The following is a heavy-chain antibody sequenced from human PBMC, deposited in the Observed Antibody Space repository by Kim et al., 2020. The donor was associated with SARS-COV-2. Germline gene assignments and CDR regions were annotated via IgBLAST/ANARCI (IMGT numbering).Heavy chain of an antibody. CDR2: SGST. J-gene: IGHJ4*02. CDR3: ARGTKSDY. Sequence: SGSTHYHPSPKNRITISVDTSKNQFSLKLSSVTAADTAVYYCARGTKSDYWGQGTLVTVSS. V-gene: IGHV4-34*01. D-gene: IGHD2-2*01.